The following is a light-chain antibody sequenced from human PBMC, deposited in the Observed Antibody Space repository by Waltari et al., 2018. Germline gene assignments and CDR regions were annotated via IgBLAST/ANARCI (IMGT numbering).Light chain of an antibody. Sequence: DVVMTQSPLSLPVTLGQPASISCRSSQSLVDSDENTYLNWYQQRPGQSPRRLIYQVSNLDSGVPDRFSGSWSGTDFTLKIRRVEADDVGVYYCMQATNWPWTFGPGTKVEIK. J-gene: IGKJ1*01. CDR2: QVS. V-gene: IGKV2-30*01. CDR1: QSLVDSDENTY. CDR3: MQATNWPWT.